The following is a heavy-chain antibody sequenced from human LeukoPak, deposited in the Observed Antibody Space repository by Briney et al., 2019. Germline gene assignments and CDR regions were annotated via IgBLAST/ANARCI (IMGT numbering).Heavy chain of an antibody. Sequence: PSETLSLTCTVAGGSISSGSYYWSWIRQPAGKGLEWIGRVYASGGTKYSPSLESRVTVSVDTSKNQFSLKLSSVTAADTAVYYCARDGSNRWFDPWGQGILVTVSS. CDR3: ARDGSNRWFDP. CDR2: VYASGGT. CDR1: GGSISSGSYY. D-gene: IGHD1-26*01. V-gene: IGHV4-61*02. J-gene: IGHJ5*02.